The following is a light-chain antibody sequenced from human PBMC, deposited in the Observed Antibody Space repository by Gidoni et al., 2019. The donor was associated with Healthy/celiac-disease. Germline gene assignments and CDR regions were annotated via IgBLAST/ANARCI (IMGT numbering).Light chain of an antibody. J-gene: IGLJ1*01. CDR1: SSDVGGYNY. CDR2: EVS. CDR3: SSYAGSNNFV. V-gene: IGLV2-8*01. Sequence: QSALTQPPSASGSPGQSVTISCTGTSSDVGGYNYVSWYQQHPGKAPKLMIYEVSKRHSGVPDRVSGSKSGNTASLTVSGLQAEEEADYYCSSYAGSNNFVFGTGTKVTVL.